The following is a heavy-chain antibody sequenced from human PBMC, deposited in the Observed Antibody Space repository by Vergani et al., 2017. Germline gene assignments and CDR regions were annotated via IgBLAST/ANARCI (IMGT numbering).Heavy chain of an antibody. Sequence: EVQLVQSGAEVKKPGESLKISCQISGYSFTNYWIVWVRQMPGKGLEWMGIIHPADSDTRYSPSFQGQVTISVDKSISTAYLQRSSLKASDSAMYYCARLYGRDSSGSKYFDYWGQGTLVTVPS. CDR3: ARLYGRDSSGSKYFDY. CDR2: IHPADSDT. D-gene: IGHD3-22*01. V-gene: IGHV5-51*01. J-gene: IGHJ4*02. CDR1: GYSFTNYW.